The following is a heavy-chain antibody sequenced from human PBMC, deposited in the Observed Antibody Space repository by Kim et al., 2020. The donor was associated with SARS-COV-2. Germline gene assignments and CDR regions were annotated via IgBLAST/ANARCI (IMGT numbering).Heavy chain of an antibody. CDR3: ARKDHGSAWGNLDY. D-gene: IGHD3-16*01. Sequence: GGSLRLSCAASGFTFSDYDMDWVRQAPGKGLQWVSAITVSADRIAYTDSVKGRFTVSRDNTKSTLHLQMNGLRVEDMAIYYCARKDHGSAWGNLDYWGQGTLVTVSS. CDR2: ITVSADRI. V-gene: IGHV3-23*01. J-gene: IGHJ4*02. CDR1: GFTFSDYD.